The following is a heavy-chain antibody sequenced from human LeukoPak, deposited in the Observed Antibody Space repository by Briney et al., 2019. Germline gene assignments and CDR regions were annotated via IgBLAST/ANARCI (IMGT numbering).Heavy chain of an antibody. Sequence: PGGSLRLSCAASGFTFSDYSMSWVRQAPGKGLEWVSAISGSGGSTYYADSVKGRFTISRDNSKNTLYLQMNSLRAEDTAVYYCAKDHGFDYDYVWGTYAFDIWGQGTMVTVSS. CDR2: ISGSGGST. CDR1: GFTFSDYS. D-gene: IGHD3-16*01. J-gene: IGHJ3*02. CDR3: AKDHGFDYDYVWGTYAFDI. V-gene: IGHV3-23*01.